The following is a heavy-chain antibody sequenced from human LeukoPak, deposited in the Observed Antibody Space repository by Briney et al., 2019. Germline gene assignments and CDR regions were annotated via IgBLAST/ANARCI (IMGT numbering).Heavy chain of an antibody. J-gene: IGHJ5*02. Sequence: ASVKVSCKASGYTFTGYYMHWVRQAPGQGLEWMGWINPNSGGTNYAQKFQGRVTMTRDTSISTAYMELSSLRSEDTAVYYCARSSVSTMVRGVRGLFDPWGQGTLVTVSS. CDR1: GYTFTGYY. D-gene: IGHD3-10*01. CDR3: ARSSVSTMVRGVRGLFDP. V-gene: IGHV1-2*02. CDR2: INPNSGGT.